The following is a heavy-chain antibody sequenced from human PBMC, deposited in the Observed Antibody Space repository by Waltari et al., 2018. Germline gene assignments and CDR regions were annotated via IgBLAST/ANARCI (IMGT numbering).Heavy chain of an antibody. CDR3: AKATYYYDSSGYY. V-gene: IGHV3-30*02. Sequence: QVQLVESGGGVVQPGGSLRLSCAASGFTFSSYGMHWVRQAPGKGLEWVAFLRYYGMNKYYADSLKGRFTISRDNSKNTLYLQMNSLRAEDTAVYYCAKATYYYDSSGYYWGQGTLVTVSS. CDR1: GFTFSSYG. CDR2: LRYYGMNK. D-gene: IGHD3-22*01. J-gene: IGHJ4*02.